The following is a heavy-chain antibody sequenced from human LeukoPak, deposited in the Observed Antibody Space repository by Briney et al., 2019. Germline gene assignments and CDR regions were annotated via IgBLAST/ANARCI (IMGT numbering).Heavy chain of an antibody. CDR3: ARARIATAGWFDP. Sequence: GGSLRLSCAASGFTFSSYAMHWVRQAPGKGLEWGAVISYDGSNKYYADSVKGRFTISRDNSKNTLYLQMNSLRAEDTAVYYCARARIATAGWFDPWGQGTLVTVSS. CDR1: GFTFSSYA. CDR2: ISYDGSNK. V-gene: IGHV3-30*04. D-gene: IGHD6-13*01. J-gene: IGHJ5*02.